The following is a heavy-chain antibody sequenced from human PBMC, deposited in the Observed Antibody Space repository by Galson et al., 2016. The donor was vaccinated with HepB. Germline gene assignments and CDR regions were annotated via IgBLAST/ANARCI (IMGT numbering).Heavy chain of an antibody. Sequence: TLSLTCTVSGGSISSGDYYWSWIRPPPGKGLEWIGYIYYSGSTYYNPSLKSRVPISVDTSKNQFSLKLSSVAAADTAVYYCARGPSQQWLGGFDYWGQGTLVTVSS. CDR3: ARGPSQQWLGGFDY. CDR1: GGSISSGDYY. CDR2: IYYSGST. J-gene: IGHJ4*02. V-gene: IGHV4-30-4*01. D-gene: IGHD6-19*01.